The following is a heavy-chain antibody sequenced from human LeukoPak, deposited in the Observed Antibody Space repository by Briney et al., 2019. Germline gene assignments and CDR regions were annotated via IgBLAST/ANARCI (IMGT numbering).Heavy chain of an antibody. V-gene: IGHV3-23*01. D-gene: IGHD5-24*01. CDR2: ISGSGGGT. CDR3: AKDESSGMATTFDY. J-gene: IGHJ4*02. Sequence: GGSLRLSCAASGFTFSSYAMSWVRQAPGKGLEWVSAISGSGGGTYYADSVKGRFTISRDNSKNTLYLQMNSLRAEDTAVYYCAKDESSGMATTFDYWGQGTLVIVSS. CDR1: GFTFSSYA.